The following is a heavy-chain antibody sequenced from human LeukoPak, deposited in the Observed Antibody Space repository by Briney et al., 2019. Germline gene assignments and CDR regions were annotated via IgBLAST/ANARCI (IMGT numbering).Heavy chain of an antibody. Sequence: ASVKVSCKASGYTFTGYYMHWVRQAPGQGLEWMGWINPNSGGTNYAQKFQGRVTMTRDTSISTAYMELSRLRSDDTAVYYCARVSSWIYYYYMDVWGKGTTVTVSS. CDR3: ARVSSWIYYYYMDV. CDR2: INPNSGGT. D-gene: IGHD6-13*01. J-gene: IGHJ6*03. CDR1: GYTFTGYY. V-gene: IGHV1-2*02.